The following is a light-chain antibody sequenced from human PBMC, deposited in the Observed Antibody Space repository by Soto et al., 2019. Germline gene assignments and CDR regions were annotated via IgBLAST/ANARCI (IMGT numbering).Light chain of an antibody. CDR2: AAS. V-gene: IGKV1-39*01. CDR1: QRIGYY. CDR3: QQSYSKFLT. J-gene: IGKJ4*01. Sequence: DIQMTQSPSSLSASVGDRVTITCRASQRIGYYLSWFQQRPGRAPKVLIYAASSLSSGVPSRFSGSGSETEFTLTISSLEPEDFATYFFQQSYSKFLTFGGGTRVEIK.